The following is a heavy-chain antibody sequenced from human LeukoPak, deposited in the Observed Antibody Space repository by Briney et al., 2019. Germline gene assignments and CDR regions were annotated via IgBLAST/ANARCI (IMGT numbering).Heavy chain of an antibody. CDR3: ATVKWELHNWFDP. J-gene: IGHJ5*02. Sequence: GAPVKVSCKASGYTFTGYYMHWVRQAPGQGLEWMGWINPNSGGTNYAQKFQGRVTMTEDTSTDTAYMELSSLRSEDTAVYYCATVKWELHNWFDPWGQGTLVTVSS. D-gene: IGHD1-26*01. V-gene: IGHV1-2*02. CDR1: GYTFTGYY. CDR2: INPNSGGT.